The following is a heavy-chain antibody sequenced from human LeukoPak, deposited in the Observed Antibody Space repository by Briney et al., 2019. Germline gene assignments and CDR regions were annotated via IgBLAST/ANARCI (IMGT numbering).Heavy chain of an antibody. J-gene: IGHJ4*02. CDR3: ARRYCSGGTCYYFDC. D-gene: IGHD2-15*01. CDR1: GYSFSSHG. Sequence: GESLKISCEASGYSFSSHGIVWVRQMPGKGLEWMGIINPADSVTIYSPSFQGQVTISAVKSITTAYLQWSSLKASDTAINYCARRYCSGGTCYYFDCWGQGALVTVSS. CDR2: INPADSVT. V-gene: IGHV5-51*01.